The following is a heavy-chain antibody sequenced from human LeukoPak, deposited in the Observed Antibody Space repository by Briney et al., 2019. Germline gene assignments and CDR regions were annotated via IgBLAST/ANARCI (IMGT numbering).Heavy chain of an antibody. CDR2: ISSGSSYI. Sequence: PGGSLRLSRAASGFTFSTYTMNWVRQAPGKGLEWVSSISSGSSYIYYADSMKGRFTISRDNAKNSLYLQMNSLRAEDTAVYYCARDHNFDSWGQGTLVTVSS. CDR1: GFTFSTYT. CDR3: ARDHNFDS. V-gene: IGHV3-21*01. J-gene: IGHJ4*02.